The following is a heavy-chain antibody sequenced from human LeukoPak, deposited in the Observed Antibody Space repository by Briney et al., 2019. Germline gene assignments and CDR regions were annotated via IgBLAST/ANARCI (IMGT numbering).Heavy chain of an antibody. Sequence: SETLSLTCTVSGGSISSSSYYWGWIRQPPGKGLEWIGSINYSGSTYDNPSLKSRVTISVDTSKNQFSLKLSSVTAADTAVYYCARGLPGYSSSWSGNYYYYMDVWGKGTTVTVSS. J-gene: IGHJ6*03. CDR3: ARGLPGYSSSWSGNYYYYMDV. CDR2: INYSGST. CDR1: GGSISSSSYY. V-gene: IGHV4-39*07. D-gene: IGHD6-13*01.